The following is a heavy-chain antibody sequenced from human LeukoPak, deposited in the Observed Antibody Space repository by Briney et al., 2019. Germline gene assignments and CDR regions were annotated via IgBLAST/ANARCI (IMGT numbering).Heavy chain of an antibody. J-gene: IGHJ4*02. Sequence: ASVKVSCKASGGTFISYAISWVRQAPGQGLEWMGGIIPIFGTANYAQKFQGRVTITTDESTSTAYMELSSLRSEDTAVYYCARYYPPRYYFDYWGQGTLVTVSS. CDR2: IIPIFGTA. V-gene: IGHV1-69*05. CDR3: ARYYPPRYYFDY. D-gene: IGHD3-10*01. CDR1: GGTFISYA.